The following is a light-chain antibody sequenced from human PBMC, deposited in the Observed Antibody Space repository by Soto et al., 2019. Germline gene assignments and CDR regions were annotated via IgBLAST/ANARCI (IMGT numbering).Light chain of an antibody. Sequence: DIVMTQTPLSSPVTLGQPASISCGRGKPLVQSDGNPYLGWLQQRQAQLPRPLTYRLSNRFSGVPDRLSGSGAGTDFTLKISRVEADDVGVYYCMQATHPYTFGQGTKLEIK. CDR3: MQATHPYT. CDR2: RLS. J-gene: IGKJ2*01. CDR1: KPLVQSDGNPY. V-gene: IGKV2-24*01.